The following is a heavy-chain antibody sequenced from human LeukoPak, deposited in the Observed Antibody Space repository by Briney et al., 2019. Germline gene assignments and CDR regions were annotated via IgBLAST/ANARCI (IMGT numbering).Heavy chain of an antibody. CDR1: GNYW. Sequence: GGSLRLSCVASGNYWMHWVRQAPGEGLVWVSHINSDGSWTSYADSVKGRFTISKDNAKNTVYLQMNSLRAEDTAVYYCVSFYETYWGRGTLVTVSS. CDR3: VSFYETY. CDR2: INSDGSWT. V-gene: IGHV3-74*01. D-gene: IGHD2/OR15-2a*01. J-gene: IGHJ4*02.